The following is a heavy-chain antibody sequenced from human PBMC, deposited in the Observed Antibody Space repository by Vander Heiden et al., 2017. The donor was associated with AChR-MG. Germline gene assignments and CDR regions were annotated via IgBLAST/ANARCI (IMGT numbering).Heavy chain of an antibody. V-gene: IGHV1-24*01. CDR2: FDFEHGKT. D-gene: IGHD3-22*01. J-gene: IGHJ4*02. CDR3: ATVRYFYEDRGYQYFDY. CDR1: GYTLSELS. Sequence: QGLLIQSGAEVKKPGASVKVSCKVSGYTLSELSMHWVRQIPGKGLDWVGGFDFEHGKTIYAQKFQGRVIMTEDTVADTAYMELSSLSSEDTAVYFCATVRYFYEDRGYQYFDYWGQGTLVTVSS.